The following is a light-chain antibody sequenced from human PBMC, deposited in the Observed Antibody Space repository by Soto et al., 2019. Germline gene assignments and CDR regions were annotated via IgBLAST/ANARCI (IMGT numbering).Light chain of an antibody. J-gene: IGKJ4*01. CDR3: QQYGSSPLT. Sequence: EIVWTQSPGTLSLSPGDRATLSCRASQTVSGSYLAWYQQKPGQAPRLLIYGASSRATGIPDRFSGSGSGTDFTLTISRQEPEDFAVYYCQQYGSSPLTFGGGNKEEIK. CDR2: GAS. CDR1: QTVSGSY. V-gene: IGKV3-20*01.